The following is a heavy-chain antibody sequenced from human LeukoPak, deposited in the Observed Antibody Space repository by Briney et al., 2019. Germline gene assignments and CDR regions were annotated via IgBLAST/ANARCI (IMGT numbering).Heavy chain of an antibody. CDR3: ARAVGRYCSGGSCSNWFDP. CDR2: IYYSGST. D-gene: IGHD2-15*01. J-gene: IGHJ5*02. CDR1: GGSISSGGYY. Sequence: PSETLSLTCTVSGGSISSGGYYWSWIRQHPGKGLEWIGYIYYSGSTYYNPSLKSRVTISVDTSKNQFSLKLSSVTAADTAVYYCARAVGRYCSGGSCSNWFDPWGQGTLVTVSS. V-gene: IGHV4-31*03.